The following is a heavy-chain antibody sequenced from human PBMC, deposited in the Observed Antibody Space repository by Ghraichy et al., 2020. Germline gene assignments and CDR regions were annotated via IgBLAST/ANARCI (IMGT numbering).Heavy chain of an antibody. CDR3: AGTTGRGSWLDY. V-gene: IGHV4-59*01. Sequence: GSLRLSCTVSGGSISSYYWSWIRQPPGKGLEWIGYIYYSGSTNYNPSLKSRVTISVDTSKNQFSLKLSSVTAADTAVYYCAGTTGRGSWLDYWGQGTLVTVSS. D-gene: IGHD1-26*01. CDR2: IYYSGST. J-gene: IGHJ4*02. CDR1: GGSISSYY.